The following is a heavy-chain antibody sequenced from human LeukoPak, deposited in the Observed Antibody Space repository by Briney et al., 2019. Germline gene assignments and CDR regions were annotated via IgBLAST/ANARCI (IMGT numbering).Heavy chain of an antibody. Sequence: PSETLSLTCTVSGGSISSYYWSWIRQPAGKGLEWIGRIYTSGSTNYSPSLKSRVTMSVDTSKNQFSLKLSSVTAADTAVYYCAGIAVAGTDAFDIWGQGTMVTVSS. V-gene: IGHV4-4*07. D-gene: IGHD6-19*01. CDR2: IYTSGST. CDR3: AGIAVAGTDAFDI. J-gene: IGHJ3*02. CDR1: GGSISSYY.